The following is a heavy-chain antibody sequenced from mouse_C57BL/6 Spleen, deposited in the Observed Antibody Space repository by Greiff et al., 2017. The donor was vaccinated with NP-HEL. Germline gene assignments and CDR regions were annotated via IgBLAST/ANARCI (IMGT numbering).Heavy chain of an antibody. CDR3: SREGDYYGSRYWYFDV. V-gene: IGHV1-78*01. CDR2: IYPRDGST. CDR1: GYTFTDHT. J-gene: IGHJ1*03. Sequence: LQQSDAELVKPGASVKISCKVSGYTFTDHTIHWMKQRPEQGLEWIGYIYPRDGSTKYNEKFKGKATLTADKSSSTAYMQLNSLTSEDSAVYFCSREGDYYGSRYWYFDVWGTGTTVTVSS. D-gene: IGHD1-1*01.